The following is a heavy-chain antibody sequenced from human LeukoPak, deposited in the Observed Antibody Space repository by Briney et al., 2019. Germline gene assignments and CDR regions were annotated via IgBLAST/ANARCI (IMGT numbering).Heavy chain of an antibody. Sequence: SETLSLTCAVYGGSFSGYYWSWIRQPPGKGLEWIGEINHSGSTNYNPSLKSRVTISVDTSKNQFSLKLSSVTAADAAVYYCARAGYSYGTGYYFDYWGQGTLVTVSS. J-gene: IGHJ4*02. CDR1: GGSFSGYY. CDR3: ARAGYSYGTGYYFDY. V-gene: IGHV4-34*01. D-gene: IGHD5-18*01. CDR2: INHSGST.